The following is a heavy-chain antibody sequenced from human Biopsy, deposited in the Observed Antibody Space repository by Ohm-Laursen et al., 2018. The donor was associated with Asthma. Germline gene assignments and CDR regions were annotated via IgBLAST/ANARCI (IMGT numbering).Heavy chain of an antibody. Sequence: SLRLSCAASGFTFSSYGMHWVRQAPGKGLEWVAVISYDGSNKYYADSVKGRFTISRDNSKNTLYLQMNSLRAEDSAVYYCPRGNHHLDYGGNSGAFDIWGQGTMVTVSS. D-gene: IGHD4-23*01. J-gene: IGHJ3*02. CDR2: ISYDGSNK. CDR3: PRGNHHLDYGGNSGAFDI. V-gene: IGHV3-30*03. CDR1: GFTFSSYG.